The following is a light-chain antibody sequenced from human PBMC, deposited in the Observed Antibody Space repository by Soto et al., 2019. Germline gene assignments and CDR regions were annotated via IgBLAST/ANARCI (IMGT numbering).Light chain of an antibody. V-gene: IGLV2-14*01. Sequence: QSALTQPASVSGSPGQSITISCTGTSSDVGGYNYVSWYQQYPGKAPKLLIYGVSNRPSGISNRSSGSKSGNTASLTISGLQAEDEADYYCSSYTSSSTLYVFGTGTKLTVL. CDR3: SSYTSSSTLYV. J-gene: IGLJ1*01. CDR1: SSDVGGYNY. CDR2: GVS.